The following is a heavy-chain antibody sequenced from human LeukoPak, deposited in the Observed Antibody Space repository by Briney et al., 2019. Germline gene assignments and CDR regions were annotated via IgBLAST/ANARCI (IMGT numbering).Heavy chain of an antibody. Sequence: ASVKVSCKASGCTFTGYYMHWVRQAPGQGLEWMGWINPNSGGTNYAQKFQGRVTMTRDTSISTAYMELSRLRSDDTAVYYCARADSSGWYCDYWGQGTLVTVSS. CDR1: GCTFTGYY. CDR3: ARADSSGWYCDY. J-gene: IGHJ4*02. D-gene: IGHD6-19*01. CDR2: INPNSGGT. V-gene: IGHV1-2*02.